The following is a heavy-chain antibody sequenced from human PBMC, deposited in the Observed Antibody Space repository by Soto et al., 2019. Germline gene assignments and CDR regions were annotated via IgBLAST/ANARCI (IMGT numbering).Heavy chain of an antibody. J-gene: IGHJ5*02. CDR2: MYYNGNI. V-gene: IGHV4-59*01. CDR1: VGSISNYY. D-gene: IGHD3-16*01. Sequence: SETLSVTCNVSVGSISNYYWTWVRQSPEKGLERIGYMYYNGNINYNPSLKSRVTISIDTSKNQFSLTLKSVTAADTAGYYCASGGNWVDPWGQGVMVTVSS. CDR3: ASGGNWVDP.